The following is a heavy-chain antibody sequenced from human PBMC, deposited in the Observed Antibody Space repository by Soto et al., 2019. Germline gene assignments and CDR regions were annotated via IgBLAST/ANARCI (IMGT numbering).Heavy chain of an antibody. CDR2: ISSSSSYT. J-gene: IGHJ4*02. V-gene: IGHV3-11*06. Sequence: GGSLRLSCAASGFTFSDYYMSWIRRAPGKGLEWVSYISSSSSYTNYADSVKGRLTISRDNAKNSLYLQMNSLRAEDTAVYYCARDPGGYCSSTSCPGNFDYWGQGTLVTVSS. CDR3: ARDPGGYCSSTSCPGNFDY. D-gene: IGHD2-2*01. CDR1: GFTFSDYY.